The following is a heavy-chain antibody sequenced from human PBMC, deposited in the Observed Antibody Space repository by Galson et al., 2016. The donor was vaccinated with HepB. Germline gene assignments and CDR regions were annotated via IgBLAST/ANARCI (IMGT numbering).Heavy chain of an antibody. CDR1: GFTFSSYG. J-gene: IGHJ4*02. V-gene: IGHV3-30*03. Sequence: SLRLSCADSGFTFSSYGMHWVRQAPGRGLDWVAAISSDGGSEFYADSVKGRFTISRDNSKNTLYLQMNSLRLEDTAVYYCARNPLVGRCYVDYWGQGTLVTVSS. CDR3: ARNPLVGRCYVDY. CDR2: ISSDGGSE. D-gene: IGHD6-19*01.